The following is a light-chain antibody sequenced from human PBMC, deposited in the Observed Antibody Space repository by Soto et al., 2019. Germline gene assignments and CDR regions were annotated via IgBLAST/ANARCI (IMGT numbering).Light chain of an antibody. CDR3: QQYHNLWT. J-gene: IGKJ1*01. CDR1: QSVSSIY. V-gene: IGKV3D-7*01. CDR2: DVS. Sequence: EIVLAQSPGTLSLSPGERATLSCRASQSVSSIYLALYQQKPGQAPRLLIYDVSNRATGIPARFSGSGSGTDFTLTITSLQSEDFALYYCQQYHNLWTFGQGTKVDIK.